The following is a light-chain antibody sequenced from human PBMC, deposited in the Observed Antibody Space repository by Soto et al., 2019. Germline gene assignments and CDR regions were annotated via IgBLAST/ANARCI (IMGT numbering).Light chain of an antibody. J-gene: IGLJ1*01. CDR3: SSYTSSSIYV. CDR1: SSDVGGYNY. CDR2: DVS. V-gene: IGLV2-14*01. Sequence: VLAQPASVSGSPGQSITISCTGTSSDVGGYNYVSWYQQHPGKAPKLMIYDVSNRPSGVSNRFSGSKSGNTASLTISGLQAEDEADYYCSSYTSSSIYVFGTGTKVTVL.